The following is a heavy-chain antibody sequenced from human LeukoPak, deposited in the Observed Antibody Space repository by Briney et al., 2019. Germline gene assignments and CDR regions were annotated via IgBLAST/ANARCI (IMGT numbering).Heavy chain of an antibody. Sequence: PGRSLRLSCAASGFTFSSYGMHWVRQAPGKGLEWVAVISYDGSNKYYADSVKGRFTISRDNSKNTLYLQMNSLRAEDTAVYYCAKDLEDIVVVPAAPTRASGGMDVWGKGTTVTASS. D-gene: IGHD2-2*01. CDR2: ISYDGSNK. V-gene: IGHV3-30*18. CDR3: AKDLEDIVVVPAAPTRASGGMDV. CDR1: GFTFSSYG. J-gene: IGHJ6*04.